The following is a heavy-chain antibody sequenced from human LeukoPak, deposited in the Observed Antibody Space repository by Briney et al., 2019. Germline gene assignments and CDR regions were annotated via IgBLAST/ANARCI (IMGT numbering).Heavy chain of an antibody. V-gene: IGHV4-39*07. Sequence: SETLSLTCTVSGGSIGSGGYYWSWIRQPPGKGLEWIGEINHSGSTNYNPSLKSRVTISVDTSKNQFSLKLSSVTAADTAVYYCARETTFGGVYWGQGTLVTVSS. D-gene: IGHD3-16*01. CDR1: GGSIGSGGYY. CDR2: INHSGST. CDR3: ARETTFGGVY. J-gene: IGHJ4*02.